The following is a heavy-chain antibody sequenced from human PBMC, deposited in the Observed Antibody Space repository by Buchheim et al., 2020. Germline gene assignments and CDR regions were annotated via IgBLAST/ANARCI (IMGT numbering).Heavy chain of an antibody. CDR1: GGSFSDYL. CDR2: VHHSGRA. CDR3: VRVLCTRTRCPGVDY. J-gene: IGHJ4*02. V-gene: IGHV4-34*01. Sequence: QVQLQQWGAGLLKPSETLSLTCAVYGGSFSDYLWSWIRQPPGKGLEWVGEVHHSGRATYNPSLKSRLTMSVDMSKKQFSLKLRSVTAADAAVYYCVRVLCTRTRCPGVDYWGQGT. D-gene: IGHD2-8*01.